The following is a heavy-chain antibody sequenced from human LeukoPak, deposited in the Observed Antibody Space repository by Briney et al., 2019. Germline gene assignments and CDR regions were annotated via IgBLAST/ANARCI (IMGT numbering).Heavy chain of an antibody. CDR1: GFTFSNAW. CDR3: TTLTTVTTERRVD. J-gene: IGHJ4*02. Sequence: NPGGSLSLSCAASGFTFSNAWMSWVRQAPGKGLEWVGRIKSKTDGGTTDYAAPVKGRFTISRDDSKNTLYLQMNSLKTEDTAVYYCTTLTTVTTERRVDWGQGTLVTVSS. CDR2: IKSKTDGGTT. V-gene: IGHV3-15*01. D-gene: IGHD4-17*01.